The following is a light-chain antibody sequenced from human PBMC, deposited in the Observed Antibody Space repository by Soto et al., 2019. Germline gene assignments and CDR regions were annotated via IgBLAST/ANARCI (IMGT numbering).Light chain of an antibody. J-gene: IGLJ3*02. V-gene: IGLV4-69*01. CDR2: LNSDGSH. Sequence: QPVLTQSPSASASLGASVKLTCTLSSGNSNYAIAWHQQQPEKGPRFLMKLNSDGSHNKGGGIPDRFSGSSSGAERYLTISSLQSEDEADYYCQTWGTGIPWVFGGGTKVTVL. CDR3: QTWGTGIPWV. CDR1: SGNSNYA.